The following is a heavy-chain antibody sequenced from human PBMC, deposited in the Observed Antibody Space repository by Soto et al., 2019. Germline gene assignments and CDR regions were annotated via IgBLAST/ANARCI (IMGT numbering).Heavy chain of an antibody. V-gene: IGHV1-69*02. CDR3: ARGPYLAAIAAAVHFDY. CDR1: GGTFSSYT. J-gene: IGHJ4*02. Sequence: QVQLVQSGAEVKKPGSSVKVSCKASGGTFSSYTISWVRQAPGQGLEWMGRIIPILGIANYAQKFQGRVTITADKSTSTAYMELSSLRSEDTAVYYCARGPYLAAIAAAVHFDYWGQGTLVTVSS. CDR2: IIPILGIA. D-gene: IGHD6-13*01.